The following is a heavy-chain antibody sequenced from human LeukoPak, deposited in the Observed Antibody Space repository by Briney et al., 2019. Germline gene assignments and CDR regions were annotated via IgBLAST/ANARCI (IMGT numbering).Heavy chain of an antibody. J-gene: IGHJ6*04. Sequence: SQTLSLTCTLSGGSISSGDYYWSWIRQPPGKGLEWIGYIYYSGSTYYNPSLKSRVTISVDTSKNQFSLKLSSVTAADTAVYYCARDPLKGYPYGMDVWGKGTTVTVSS. V-gene: IGHV4-30-4*01. CDR3: ARDPLKGYPYGMDV. CDR1: GGSISSGDYY. CDR2: IYYSGST. D-gene: IGHD2-15*01.